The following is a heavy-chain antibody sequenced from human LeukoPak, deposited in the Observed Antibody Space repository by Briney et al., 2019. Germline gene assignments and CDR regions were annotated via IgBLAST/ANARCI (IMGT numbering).Heavy chain of an antibody. CDR1: GGSFSGYY. Sequence: SETLSLTCAVYGGSFSGYYWSWIRQPPGKGLEWIGEINHSGSTNYNPSLKSRFTISVDTSKNQFSLKLSSVTAADTAVYYCARGWRQQLARPIYYMDVWGKGTTVTVSS. D-gene: IGHD6-13*01. V-gene: IGHV4-34*01. CDR3: ARGWRQQLARPIYYMDV. J-gene: IGHJ6*03. CDR2: INHSGST.